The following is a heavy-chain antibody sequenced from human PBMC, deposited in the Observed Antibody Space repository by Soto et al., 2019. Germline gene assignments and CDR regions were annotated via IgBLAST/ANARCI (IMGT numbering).Heavy chain of an antibody. CDR1: GFTFSSYS. V-gene: IGHV3-23*01. J-gene: IGHJ4*02. Sequence: GGSLRLSCAASGFTFSSYSMSWVRQAPGKGLEWVSGFRTGGDDGTTYYTDSVKGRFTISRDNSKNTLFLQMNSLRVEDTAVYYCAKKVNSGPGSQYFDYWGQGTLVTVSS. CDR2: FRTGGDDGTT. D-gene: IGHD3-10*01. CDR3: AKKVNSGPGSQYFDY.